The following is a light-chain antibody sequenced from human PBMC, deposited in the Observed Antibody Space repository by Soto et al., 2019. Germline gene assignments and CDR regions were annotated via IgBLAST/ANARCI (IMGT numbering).Light chain of an antibody. V-gene: IGKV3-20*01. CDR3: LQDSLSPWT. CDR2: AAS. J-gene: IGKJ1*01. Sequence: PGERATLSCRASQTISKSYIAWYQQKSGQAPRLLVYAASSRAAGIPDRFSGSGSGTDFTLIISRLEPEDFGVYYCLQDSLSPWTFGQGTKVEIK. CDR1: QTISKSY.